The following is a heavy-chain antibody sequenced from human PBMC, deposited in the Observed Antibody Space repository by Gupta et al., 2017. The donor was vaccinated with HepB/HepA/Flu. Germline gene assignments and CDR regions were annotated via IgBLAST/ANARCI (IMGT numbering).Heavy chain of an antibody. Sequence: QFVEYGGRVVKAGKSRRLSCSSSGISFRSYVILWARQAPGKGLQWLTLISADGSEQFYADSVMGRFTVFRDNSQNTVSLQMNGLTPDELGLYYCAKGFEKNSRSSFFDTRGKGTLVTVSS. CDR1: GISFRSYV. CDR2: ISADGSEQ. J-gene: IGHJ4*02. D-gene: IGHD6-6*01. V-gene: IGHV3-30*18. CDR3: AKGFEKNSRSSFFDT.